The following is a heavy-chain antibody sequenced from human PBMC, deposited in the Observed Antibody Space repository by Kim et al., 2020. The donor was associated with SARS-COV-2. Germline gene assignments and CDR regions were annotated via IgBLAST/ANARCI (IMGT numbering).Heavy chain of an antibody. V-gene: IGHV3-33*01. J-gene: IGHJ6*02. CDR1: GFTFSSYG. CDR2: IWYDGSNK. Sequence: GGSLRLSCAASGFTFSSYGMHWVRQAPGKGLEWVAVIWYDGSNKYYADSVKGRFTISRDNSKNTLYLQMNSLRAEDTAVYYCARDGLDLDYYYGMDVWGQGTTVTVSS. CDR3: ARDGLDLDYYYGMDV.